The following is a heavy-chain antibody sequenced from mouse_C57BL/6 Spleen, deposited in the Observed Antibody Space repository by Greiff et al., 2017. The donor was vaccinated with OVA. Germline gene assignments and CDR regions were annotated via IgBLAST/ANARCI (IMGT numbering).Heavy chain of an antibody. Sequence: QVQLKESGAELVRPGASVTLSCKASGYTFTDYEMHWVKQTPVHGLEWIGAIDPETGGTAYNQKFKGKAILTADKSSSTAYMELRSLTSEDSAVYYCTRSKGHYYGSSYVNYAMDYWGQGTSVTVSS. CDR3: TRSKGHYYGSSYVNYAMDY. CDR2: IDPETGGT. V-gene: IGHV1-15*01. CDR1: GYTFTDYE. D-gene: IGHD1-1*01. J-gene: IGHJ4*01.